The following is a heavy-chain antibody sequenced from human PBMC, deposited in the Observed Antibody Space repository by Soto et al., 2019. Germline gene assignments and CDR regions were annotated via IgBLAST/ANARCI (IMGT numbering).Heavy chain of an antibody. CDR2: TKEDGSEK. D-gene: IGHD2-21*02. CDR1: GFTFSSYW. Sequence: EVQLVESGGGLVQPGGSLRLSCAASGFTFSSYWMSWVRQAPGKGLEWVANTKEDGSEKQYVDTVKGRFTISRDNGENLVYLQMNSLRVEDTAVYYCARNRWVTLRDYWGQGTLVTVSS. J-gene: IGHJ4*02. CDR3: ARNRWVTLRDY. V-gene: IGHV3-7*01.